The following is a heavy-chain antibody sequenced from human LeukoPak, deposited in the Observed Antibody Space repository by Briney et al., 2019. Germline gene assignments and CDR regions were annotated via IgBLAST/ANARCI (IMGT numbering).Heavy chain of an antibody. CDR3: AKLRDWMWFDP. CDR1: GFTLSSYG. D-gene: IGHD1-1*01. J-gene: IGHJ5*02. Sequence: GGSLRLSCAASGFTLSSYGMSWVRQAPGKGLEWVSAISGRGDSTYYADSVKGRFIISRDNSKNTLYLQMNSLRAEDTAVYYCAKLRDWMWFDPWGQGTLVTVSS. V-gene: IGHV3-23*01. CDR2: ISGRGDST.